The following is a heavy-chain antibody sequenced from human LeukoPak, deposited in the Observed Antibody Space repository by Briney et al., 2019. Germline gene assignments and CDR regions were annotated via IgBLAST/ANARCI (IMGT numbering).Heavy chain of an antibody. CDR2: ISSSGSTI. V-gene: IGHV3-11*04. Sequence: PGGSLRLSCAASGFTFIDYYMSWIRQAPGKGLEWVSYISSSGSTIYYADPVKGRFTISRDNAKNSLYLQMNSLRAEDTAVYYCARGPTVKYCSGGSCYSSWFDPWGQGTLVTVSS. J-gene: IGHJ5*02. D-gene: IGHD2-15*01. CDR1: GFTFIDYY. CDR3: ARGPTVKYCSGGSCYSSWFDP.